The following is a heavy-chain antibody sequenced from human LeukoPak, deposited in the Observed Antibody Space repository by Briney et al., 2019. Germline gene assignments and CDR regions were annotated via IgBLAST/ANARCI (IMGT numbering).Heavy chain of an antibody. CDR1: GYTFTSYY. CDR2: INPSGGST. V-gene: IGHV1-46*01. Sequence: GASVKVSCKASGYTFTSYYMHWVRQAPGQGLEWMGIINPSGGSTSYAQKFQGRVTMTRDTSTSTVYMELSSLRSEDTAVYYCARERLPDYYDSSAYRPFDPWGQGTLVTVSS. J-gene: IGHJ5*02. CDR3: ARERLPDYYDSSAYRPFDP. D-gene: IGHD3-22*01.